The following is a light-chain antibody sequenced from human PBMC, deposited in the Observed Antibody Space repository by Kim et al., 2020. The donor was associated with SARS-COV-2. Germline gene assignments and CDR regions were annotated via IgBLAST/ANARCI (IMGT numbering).Light chain of an antibody. CDR1: QSVSNNY. CDR3: QHYGTSPLT. Sequence: PGERATVSCRASQSVSNNYLAWYQQKPCTPPKLLIYGASITATSIPDRFSGSVSETHFILNIRRLYAEYLAVYYCQHYGTSPLTFVGGTKVDI. CDR2: GAS. V-gene: IGKV3-20*01. J-gene: IGKJ4*01.